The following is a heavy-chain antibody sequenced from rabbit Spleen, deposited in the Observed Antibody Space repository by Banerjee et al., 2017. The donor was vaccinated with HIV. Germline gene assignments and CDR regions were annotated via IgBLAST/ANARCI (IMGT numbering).Heavy chain of an antibody. V-gene: IGHV1S45*01. D-gene: IGHD4-1*01. CDR2: INSFTGRP. CDR3: ARDLAGAVGWNFDL. Sequence: QQQLVESGGGLVQPEGSLTLTCKASGFDFSDGHVISWVRQAPGKGLEWIASINSFTGRPVYATWAKGRFTVSKASWTTVTLQMTSLTAADTASYFCARDLAGAVGWNFDLWGPGTLVTVS. J-gene: IGHJ4*01. CDR1: GFDFSDGHV.